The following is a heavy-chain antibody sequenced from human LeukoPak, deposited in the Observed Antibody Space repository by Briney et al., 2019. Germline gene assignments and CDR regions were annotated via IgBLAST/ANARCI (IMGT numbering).Heavy chain of an antibody. V-gene: IGHV4-61*02. D-gene: IGHD6-6*01. Sequence: SETLSLTCTVSGGSISSGSYYWSWIRQPAGKGLEWIGRIYTSGSTNYNPSLKSRVTISVDTSKNQFSLKLSSVTAADTAVYYCARESIDSGWFDPWGQGTLVTVSS. CDR3: ARESIDSGWFDP. CDR2: IYTSGST. CDR1: GGSISSGSYY. J-gene: IGHJ5*02.